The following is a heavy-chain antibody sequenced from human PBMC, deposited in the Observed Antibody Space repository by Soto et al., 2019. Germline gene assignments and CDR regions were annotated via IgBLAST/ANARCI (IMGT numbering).Heavy chain of an antibody. Sequence: PGGSLRLSCAASGFTFSNAWMSWVRQAPGKGLEWVGRIKSKTDGGTTDYAAPVKGRFTISRDDSKNTLYLQMNSLKTEDTAVYYCXTDLVRSGYYYYYGMDVWGQGTTVTVSS. D-gene: IGHD2-15*01. J-gene: IGHJ6*02. CDR2: IKSKTDGGTT. CDR3: XTDLVRSGYYYYYGMDV. CDR1: GFTFSNAW. V-gene: IGHV3-15*01.